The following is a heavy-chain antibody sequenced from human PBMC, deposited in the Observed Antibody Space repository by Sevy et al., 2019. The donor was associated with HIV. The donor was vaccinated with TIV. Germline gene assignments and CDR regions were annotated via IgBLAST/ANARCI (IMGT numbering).Heavy chain of an antibody. CDR2: IYYSGST. CDR1: GGSISSYY. J-gene: IGHJ6*02. Sequence: SETSLTCTVSGGSISSYYWSWIRQPPGKGLEWIGYIYYSGSTNYNPSLKSRVTISVDTSKNQFSLKLSSVTAADTAVYYCARERYYYDSSGYSYGMDVWGQGTTVTVSS. V-gene: IGHV4-59*13. CDR3: ARERYYYDSSGYSYGMDV. D-gene: IGHD3-22*01.